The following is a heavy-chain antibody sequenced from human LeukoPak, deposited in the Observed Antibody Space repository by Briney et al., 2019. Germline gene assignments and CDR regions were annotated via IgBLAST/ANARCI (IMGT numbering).Heavy chain of an antibody. V-gene: IGHV3-23*01. CDR3: AKDLEYSYGPNYYYYYYMDV. Sequence: GGSLRLSCAASGFTFSSYAMSWVRQAPGKGLEWVSAISGSGGSTYYADSVKGRFTISRDNSKNTLYLQMNSLRAEDTAVYYCAKDLEYSYGPNYYYYYYMDVWGKGTTVTVSS. D-gene: IGHD5-18*01. CDR2: ISGSGGST. CDR1: GFTFSSYA. J-gene: IGHJ6*03.